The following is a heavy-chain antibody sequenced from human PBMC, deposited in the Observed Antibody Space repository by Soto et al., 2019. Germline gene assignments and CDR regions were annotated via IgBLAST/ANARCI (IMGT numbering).Heavy chain of an antibody. V-gene: IGHV1-69*13. D-gene: IGHD3-10*01. Sequence: SVKVSCKASGGTFSSYAISWVRQAPGQGLEWMGGIIPIFGTANYAQKFQGRVTITADESTSTAYMELSSLRSEDTAVYYCAIWATAYHYGSGSYRGGYWYYGMVVWG. J-gene: IGHJ6*02. CDR1: GGTFSSYA. CDR3: AIWATAYHYGSGSYRGGYWYYGMVV. CDR2: IIPIFGTA.